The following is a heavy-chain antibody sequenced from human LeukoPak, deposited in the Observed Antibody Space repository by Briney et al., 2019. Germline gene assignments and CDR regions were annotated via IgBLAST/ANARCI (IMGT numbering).Heavy chain of an antibody. CDR2: INPNSGGT. J-gene: IGHJ4*02. Sequence: ASVKVSCKASGYTFTGYYMHWVRQAPGQGLEWMGWINPNSGGTNYAQKFQGRVTMTRDTSISTAYMELSRLRSDDTAVYYCARVHSGYDVLDYWGQGTLVTVSS. CDR1: GYTFTGYY. D-gene: IGHD5-12*01. CDR3: ARVHSGYDVLDY. V-gene: IGHV1-2*02.